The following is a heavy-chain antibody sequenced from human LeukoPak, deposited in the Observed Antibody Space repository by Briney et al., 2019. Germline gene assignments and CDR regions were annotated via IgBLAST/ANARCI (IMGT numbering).Heavy chain of an antibody. V-gene: IGHV3-73*01. Sequence: GGSLRLSCAASGFTFSGSAMHWVRQASGKGLEWVGRIRSKANSYATAYAASVKGRFTISRDDSKNTAYLQMNSLKTEDTAVYYCVLLWFGETFDYWGQGTLVTVSS. CDR2: IRSKANSYAT. CDR1: GFTFSGSA. CDR3: VLLWFGETFDY. J-gene: IGHJ4*02. D-gene: IGHD3-10*01.